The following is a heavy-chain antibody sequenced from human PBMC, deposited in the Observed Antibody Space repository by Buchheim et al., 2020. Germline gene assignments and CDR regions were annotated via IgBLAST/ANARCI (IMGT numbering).Heavy chain of an antibody. CDR1: GDSISSGDYS. V-gene: IGHV4-30-2*01. CDR3: ARHLYSSSSSCFDP. Sequence: QLQLQESGSGLVKPSQTLSLTCAVSGDSISSGDYSWTWVRQPPGKGLEWIGFIYQSGSTYYDPSLDSRVTISVDRSKNQFSLKLSSVTAADTAVYYCARHLYSSSSSCFDPWGQG. J-gene: IGHJ5*02. CDR2: IYQSGST. D-gene: IGHD6-6*01.